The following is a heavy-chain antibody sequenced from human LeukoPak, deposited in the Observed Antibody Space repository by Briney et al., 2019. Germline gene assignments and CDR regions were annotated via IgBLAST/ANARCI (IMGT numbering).Heavy chain of an antibody. D-gene: IGHD4-11*01. V-gene: IGHV3-74*01. J-gene: IGHJ4*02. CDR3: AKGGDYSNTFDN. Sequence: VGSLRLSCAAPGFSFRSYWMHWVRQAPGKGLVCVSRINSDGSSTSYADSVKGRFTISRDNAKNTLYLQMNILRAEDTAVYYCAKGGDYSNTFDNWGQGTLVTVSS. CDR1: GFSFRSYW. CDR2: INSDGSST.